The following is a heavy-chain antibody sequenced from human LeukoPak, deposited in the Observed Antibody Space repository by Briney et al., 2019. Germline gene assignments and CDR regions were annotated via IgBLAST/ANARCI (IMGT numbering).Heavy chain of an antibody. D-gene: IGHD3-3*01. V-gene: IGHV3-48*01. Sequence: GGSLRLSCAASGFTFSSYSMNWVRQAPGKGLEWVSHNGVSGTMDFADSVKGRFTISRDNAKDSLYLEMNSLRAEDTAVYYCVREDLWAFHMWGQGTKVTVSS. CDR2: NGVSGTM. J-gene: IGHJ3*02. CDR1: GFTFSSYS. CDR3: VREDLWAFHM.